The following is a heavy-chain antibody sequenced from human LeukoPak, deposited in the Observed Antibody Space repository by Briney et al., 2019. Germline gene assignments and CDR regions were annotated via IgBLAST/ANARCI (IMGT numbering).Heavy chain of an antibody. J-gene: IGHJ4*02. CDR3: ARQLSRVGAPIY. Sequence: SETLSLTCTVSGGSISSYYWSWIRQPPGKGLEWIGYIYYSGSTNYNPSLKSRVTISVDTSKNQFSLKLSSVTAADTAVYYCARQLSRVGAPIYWGQGTLVTVSS. CDR2: IYYSGST. CDR1: GGSISSYY. V-gene: IGHV4-59*08. D-gene: IGHD1-26*01.